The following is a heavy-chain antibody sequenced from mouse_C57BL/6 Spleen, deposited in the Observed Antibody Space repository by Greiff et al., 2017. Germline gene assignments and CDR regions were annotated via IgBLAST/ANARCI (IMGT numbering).Heavy chain of an antibody. V-gene: IGHV1-81*01. CDR2: IYPRSGNT. J-gene: IGHJ4*01. CDR1: GYTFTSYG. Sequence: QVQLQQSGAELARPGASVKLSCKASGYTFTSYGISWVKQRTGQGLEWIGEIYPRSGNTYYNEKFKGKATLTADKSSSTAYMELRSLPSEDSAVYFWARKGRYYYAMDYWGQGTSVTVSS. CDR3: ARKGRYYYAMDY.